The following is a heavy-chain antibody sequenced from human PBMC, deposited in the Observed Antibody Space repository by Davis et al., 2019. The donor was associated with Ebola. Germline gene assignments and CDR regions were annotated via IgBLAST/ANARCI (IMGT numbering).Heavy chain of an antibody. V-gene: IGHV3-23*01. Sequence: GSLRLSCAASGFTFSSYWMSWVRQAPGKGLEWVSAISGSGGSTYYADSVKGRFTISRDNSKNTLYLQMNSLRAEDTAVYYCAKCGIVLVPAAMMLGWGQGTLVTVSS. CDR2: ISGSGGST. J-gene: IGHJ4*02. CDR3: AKCGIVLVPAAMMLG. D-gene: IGHD2-2*01. CDR1: GFTFSSYW.